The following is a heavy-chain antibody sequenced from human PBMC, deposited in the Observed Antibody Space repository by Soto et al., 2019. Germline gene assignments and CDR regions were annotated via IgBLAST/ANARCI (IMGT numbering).Heavy chain of an antibody. CDR1: GGSISSGGYS. Sequence: QLQLQESGSGLVKPSQTLSLTCAVSGGSISSGGYSWSWIRQPPGKGLEWIGYIYHSGSTYYNPSLKSRVTISGDRSKNQFSLKLSSVTAADTAVYYCARGPILWGQPGYFDLWGRDTLVTVSS. D-gene: IGHD2-21*01. V-gene: IGHV4-30-2*01. J-gene: IGHJ2*01. CDR2: IYHSGST. CDR3: ARGPILWGQPGYFDL.